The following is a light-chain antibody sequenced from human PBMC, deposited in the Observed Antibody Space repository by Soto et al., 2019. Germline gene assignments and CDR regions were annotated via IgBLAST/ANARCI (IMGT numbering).Light chain of an antibody. V-gene: IGLV2-14*01. CDR3: SSYKSSSPLFYV. CDR2: AVS. CDR1: SSDVGGYNY. J-gene: IGLJ1*01. Sequence: QSALTQPASVSGSPGQSITISCTGTSSDVGGYNYVSWYQQHPGKAPKLMIYAVSNRPSGVSNRFSGSKSGNTASLTISGLRAEDGADYYCSSYKSSSPLFYVFGPGTKVTVL.